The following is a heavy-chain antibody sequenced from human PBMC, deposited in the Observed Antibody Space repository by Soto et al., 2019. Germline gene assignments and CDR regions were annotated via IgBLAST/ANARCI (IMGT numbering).Heavy chain of an antibody. CDR1: GDSISSNNFY. CDR3: ARAHYGDYGYGMDV. Sequence: SETLSLTCTVSGDSISSNNFYWGWIRQPPGKGLEWIGGINYSGSTYYNPSLKSRVTISVDRSKNQFSLKLSSVTAADTAVYYCARAHYGDYGYGMDVWGQGTTVTVSS. J-gene: IGHJ6*02. V-gene: IGHV4-39*07. D-gene: IGHD4-17*01. CDR2: INYSGST.